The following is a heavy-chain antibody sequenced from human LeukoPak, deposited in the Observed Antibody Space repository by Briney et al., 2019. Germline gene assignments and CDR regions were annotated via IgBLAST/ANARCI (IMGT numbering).Heavy chain of an antibody. D-gene: IGHD2-15*01. CDR3: ARDCSGGSCYGAFDI. Sequence: SQTLSLTCTVSGASIRGGDYYWSWIRQPPGKGLEWIGYIYDSGSTYYNPSLKSRITISVDTSENRFSLKLSSVTATDTAVYYCARDCSGGSCYGAFDIWGQGTMVTVSS. CDR1: GASIRGGDYY. J-gene: IGHJ3*02. CDR2: IYDSGST. V-gene: IGHV4-30-4*01.